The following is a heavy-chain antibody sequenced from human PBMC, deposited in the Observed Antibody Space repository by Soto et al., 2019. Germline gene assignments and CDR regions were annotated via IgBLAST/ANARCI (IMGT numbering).Heavy chain of an antibody. CDR2: MNPNSGNT. CDR1: GYTFTSYD. J-gene: IGHJ6*03. Sequence: ASVKVSCKASGYTFTSYDINWVRQATGQGLEWMGWMNPNSGNTGYAQKFQGRVTMTRNTSISTAYMELSSLRSEDTAVYYCARAGGGRFLEWLTPYYYYYMDVWGKGTTVTVSS. D-gene: IGHD3-3*01. V-gene: IGHV1-8*02. CDR3: ARAGGGRFLEWLTPYYYYYMDV.